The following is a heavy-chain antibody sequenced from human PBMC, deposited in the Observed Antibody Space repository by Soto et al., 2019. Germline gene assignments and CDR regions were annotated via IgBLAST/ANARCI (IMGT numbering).Heavy chain of an antibody. V-gene: IGHV3-7*01. CDR1: GFTFSSYW. J-gene: IGHJ4*02. D-gene: IGHD4-17*01. Sequence: EVQLVESGGGLVQPGGSLRLSCAASGFTFSSYWMSWVRQAPGKGLEWVANIKQDGSEKYYVDSVKGRFTISRDNAKNSLYLQMNSLRAEDTAVYYCARDWGSVLWDDYGDYDSILGYFDYWGQGTLVTVSS. CDR3: ARDWGSVLWDDYGDYDSILGYFDY. CDR2: IKQDGSEK.